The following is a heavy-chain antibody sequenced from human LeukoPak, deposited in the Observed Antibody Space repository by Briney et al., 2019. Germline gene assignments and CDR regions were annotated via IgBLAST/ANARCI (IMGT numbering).Heavy chain of an antibody. V-gene: IGHV4-31*03. D-gene: IGHD1-1*01. Sequence: SQTLSRTCTVSGGSISSGGYYWSWLRQRPGKGLEWIGYIYYSRNTYYNPSLKSRVTISVDTSKNQFSLKLSSVTAAATAVYYCPSGRYKSWFDPWGQGTLVTVSS. J-gene: IGHJ5*02. CDR3: PSGRYKSWFDP. CDR2: IYYSRNT. CDR1: GGSISSGGYY.